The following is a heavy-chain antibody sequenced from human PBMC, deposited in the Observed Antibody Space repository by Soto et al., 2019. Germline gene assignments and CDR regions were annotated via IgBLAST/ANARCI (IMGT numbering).Heavy chain of an antibody. J-gene: IGHJ5*02. CDR1: GGSFSGYY. CDR2: INHSGST. V-gene: IGHV4-34*01. CDR3: ARASRDDILTGYYVWFDP. Sequence: ETLSLTCAAYGGSFSGYYWSWIRQPPGKGLEWIGEINHSGSTNYNPSLKSRVTISVDTSKNQFSLKLSSVTAADTAVYYCARASRDDILTGYYVWFDPWGQGTLVTVSS. D-gene: IGHD3-9*01.